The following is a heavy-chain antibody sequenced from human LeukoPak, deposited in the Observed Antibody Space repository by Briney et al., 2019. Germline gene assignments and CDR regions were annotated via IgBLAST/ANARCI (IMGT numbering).Heavy chain of an antibody. CDR2: IKQDGSEK. D-gene: IGHD2-8*01. Sequence: GGPLRLSCAASGFTFSSYWMSWVRQAPGKGLEWVANIKQDGSEKYYVDSVKGRFTISRDNAKNSLYLQMNSLRAEDTAVYYCAREEGAIVLMVYASYYFDYWGQGTLVTVSS. CDR3: AREEGAIVLMVYASYYFDY. CDR1: GFTFSSYW. J-gene: IGHJ4*02. V-gene: IGHV3-7*01.